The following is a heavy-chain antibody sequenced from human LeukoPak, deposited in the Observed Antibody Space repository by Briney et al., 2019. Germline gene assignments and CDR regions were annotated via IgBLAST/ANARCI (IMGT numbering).Heavy chain of an antibody. CDR3: AGGGYSYGRYYYFGMDV. J-gene: IGHJ6*02. Sequence: SETLSLTCAVYGGSFSGFYWSWIRQPPGKGLEWTGEINHSGGTNYNPSLKSRVTISVDTSKNQFSLKLSSVTAADTAVYYCAGGGYSYGRYYYFGMDVWGQGTTVTVSS. V-gene: IGHV4-34*01. CDR2: INHSGGT. D-gene: IGHD5-18*01. CDR1: GGSFSGFY.